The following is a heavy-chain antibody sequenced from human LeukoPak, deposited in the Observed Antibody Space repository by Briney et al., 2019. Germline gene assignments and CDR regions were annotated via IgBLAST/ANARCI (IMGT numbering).Heavy chain of an antibody. CDR3: ARAQLWFRSDAFDI. Sequence: GESLKISCKGSGCSFTSYWIGWVRQMPGKGLEWMGIICPGDSDTRYSSSFQGQVTISADKSISTAYLQWSSLKASDTAMYYCARAQLWFRSDAFDIWGQGTMVTVSS. V-gene: IGHV5-51*01. CDR2: ICPGDSDT. D-gene: IGHD5-18*01. CDR1: GCSFTSYW. J-gene: IGHJ3*02.